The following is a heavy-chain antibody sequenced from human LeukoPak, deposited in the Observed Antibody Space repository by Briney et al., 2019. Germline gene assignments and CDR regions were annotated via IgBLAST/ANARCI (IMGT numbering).Heavy chain of an antibody. CDR2: INPNSGGT. J-gene: IGHJ5*02. D-gene: IGHD3-10*01. CDR3: ARADYYGSGSSIRRKFDP. Sequence: ASVKVSCKASGYTFTGYYMHWVRQAPGQGLEWMGWINPNSGGTNYAQKFQGRVTMTRDTSISTAYMELSRLRSDDTAVYYCARADYYGSGSSIRRKFDPWGQGTLVTVSS. V-gene: IGHV1-2*02. CDR1: GYTFTGYY.